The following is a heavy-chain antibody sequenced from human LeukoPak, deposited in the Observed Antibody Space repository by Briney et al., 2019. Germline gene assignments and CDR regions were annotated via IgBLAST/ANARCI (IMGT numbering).Heavy chain of an antibody. CDR2: IIPIFGTA. D-gene: IGHD3-10*01. J-gene: IGHJ3*02. Sequence: SVKVSRKASGGTFSSYAISWVRQAPGQGLEWMGGIIPIFGTANYAQKFQGRVTITADESTSTAYMELSSLRSEDTAVYYCASTGRRGAFDIWGQGTMVTVSS. CDR3: ASTGRRGAFDI. CDR1: GGTFSSYA. V-gene: IGHV1-69*13.